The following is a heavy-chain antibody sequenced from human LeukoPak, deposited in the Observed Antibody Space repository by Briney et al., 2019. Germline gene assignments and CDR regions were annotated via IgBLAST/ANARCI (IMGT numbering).Heavy chain of an antibody. J-gene: IGHJ6*02. CDR2: IYYSGST. D-gene: IGHD3-10*01. CDR1: GGSISSYY. V-gene: IGHV4-59*01. CDR3: ARDRMVRGVIIGFYYYGMDV. Sequence: PSETLSLTCTVSGGSISSYYWGWIRQPPGKGLEWIGYIYYSGSTNYNPSLKSRVTISVDTSKNQFSLKLSSVTAADTAVYYCARDRMVRGVIIGFYYYGMDVWGQGTTVTVSS.